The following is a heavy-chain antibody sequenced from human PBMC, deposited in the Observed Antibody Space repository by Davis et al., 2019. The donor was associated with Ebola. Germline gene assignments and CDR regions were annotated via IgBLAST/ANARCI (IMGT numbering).Heavy chain of an antibody. J-gene: IGHJ5*02. V-gene: IGHV4-34*01. CDR3: ARGRARSTMVQGVIIAGIWFDP. CDR1: GGSFSGYY. CDR2: INHSGST. Sequence: SETLSLTCAVYGGSFSGYYWSWIRQPPGKGLEWIGEINHSGSTNYNPSLKSRVTISVDTSKNQFSLKLSSVTAADTAVYYCARGRARSTMVQGVIIAGIWFDPWGQGTLVTVSS. D-gene: IGHD3-10*01.